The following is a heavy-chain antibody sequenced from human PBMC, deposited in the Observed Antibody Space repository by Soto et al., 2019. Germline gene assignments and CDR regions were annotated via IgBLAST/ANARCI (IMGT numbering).Heavy chain of an antibody. CDR2: VYYSGST. CDR1: GGSISNFY. Sequence: PSETLSLTCTVSGGSISNFYWSWIRQPPGKGLEWIGYVYYSGSTSYNPSLKSRVTFSVDTSKNQFSLRLSSVTAADTAVYYCARLDPALSQYPWGQGTLVTVSS. CDR3: ARLDPALSQYP. J-gene: IGHJ5*02. V-gene: IGHV4-59*08. D-gene: IGHD2-2*01.